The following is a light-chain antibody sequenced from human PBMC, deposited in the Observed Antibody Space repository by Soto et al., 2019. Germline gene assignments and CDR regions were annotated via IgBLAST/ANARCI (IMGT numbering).Light chain of an antibody. J-gene: IGLJ1*01. CDR3: CSSAPESTYA. CDR1: SRDVGAYNS. CDR2: KGT. V-gene: IGLV2-23*01. Sequence: QSVLAQPASVSGSPGQSITISCTGTSRDVGAYNSVSWYQQHPHKAPQVIIYKGTQRPSGVSNRFSGSTSGNAASLTISGLQADDEADYFCCSSAPESTYAFGTAPKVTVL.